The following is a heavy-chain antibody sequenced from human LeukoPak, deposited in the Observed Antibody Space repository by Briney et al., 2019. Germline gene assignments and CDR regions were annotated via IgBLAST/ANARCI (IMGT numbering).Heavy chain of an antibody. CDR2: ITPSGGSI. D-gene: IGHD7-27*01. CDR1: GYTFTTYY. V-gene: IGHV1-46*01. J-gene: IGHJ5*02. CDR3: ARHPAPTGRFDP. Sequence: ASVKVSCKASGYTFTTYYMHWVRQAPGQGLEWMGVITPSGGSITSAQKFQGRVTMTRDTSTSTVYMELSSLRSEDTAVYYCARHPAPTGRFDPWGQGTLVTVSS.